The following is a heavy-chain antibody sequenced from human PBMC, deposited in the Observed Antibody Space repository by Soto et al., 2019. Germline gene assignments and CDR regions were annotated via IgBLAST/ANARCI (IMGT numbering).Heavy chain of an antibody. J-gene: IGHJ5*02. D-gene: IGHD3-3*01. V-gene: IGHV3-23*01. CDR2: ISGSGITT. Sequence: EVQLLESGGGLVQPGGSLRLSCAASGFTFSNYAMTWVRQAPGKGLEWVSAISGSGITTIYADSVQGRFTISRDNSKNQLYLEMNSLRAEDTAVYYCAKKVGKTSLRIYPLVDPWGQGTLVTVSS. CDR1: GFTFSNYA. CDR3: AKKVGKTSLRIYPLVDP.